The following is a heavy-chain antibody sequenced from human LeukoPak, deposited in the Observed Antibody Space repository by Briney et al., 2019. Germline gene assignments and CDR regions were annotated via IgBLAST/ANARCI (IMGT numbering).Heavy chain of an antibody. CDR1: GGSISSSSYY. CDR2: IYYSGST. D-gene: IGHD6-19*01. Sequence: PSETLSVTCTVSGGSISSSSYYWGWIRQPPGKGLEWIGSIYYSGSTYYNPSLKSRVTISVDTSKNQFSLKLSSVTAADTAVYYCARGLEVAGNYFDYWGQGTLVTVSS. V-gene: IGHV4-39*01. J-gene: IGHJ4*02. CDR3: ARGLEVAGNYFDY.